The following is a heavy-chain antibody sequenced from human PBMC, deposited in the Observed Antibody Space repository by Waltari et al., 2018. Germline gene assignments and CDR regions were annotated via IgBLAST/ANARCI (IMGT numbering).Heavy chain of an antibody. D-gene: IGHD1-26*01. V-gene: IGHV4-59*11. CDR3: AREYSGSYDRLFDY. Sequence: QVQLQESGPGLVKPSETLSLTCTVSGGSISSHYWSWIRQPPGKGLEWIGYIYYSGSTNYNPSLKSRVTISVDTSKNQFSLKLSSVTAADTAVYYCAREYSGSYDRLFDYWGQGTLVTVSS. CDR1: GGSISSHY. CDR2: IYYSGST. J-gene: IGHJ4*02.